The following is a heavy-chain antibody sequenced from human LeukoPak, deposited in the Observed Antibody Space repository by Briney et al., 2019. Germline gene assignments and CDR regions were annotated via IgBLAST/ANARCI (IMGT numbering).Heavy chain of an antibody. V-gene: IGHV3-30*04. Sequence: GRSLRLSCAASGFTFSSYAMHWVRQAPGKGLEWVAVISYDGSNKYYADSVKGRFTISRDNSKNTLYLQMNSLRAEDTAVYYCAKGGDYGLTNWFDPWGQGTLVTVSS. D-gene: IGHD4-17*01. CDR3: AKGGDYGLTNWFDP. CDR2: ISYDGSNK. J-gene: IGHJ5*02. CDR1: GFTFSSYA.